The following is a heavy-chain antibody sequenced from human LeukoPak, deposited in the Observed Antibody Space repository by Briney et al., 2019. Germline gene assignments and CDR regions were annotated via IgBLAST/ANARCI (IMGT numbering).Heavy chain of an antibody. CDR2: ISAYNGNT. CDR1: GYTFTSYG. D-gene: IGHD3-9*01. V-gene: IGHV1-18*01. J-gene: IGHJ6*02. CDR3: AREGSAYDILTGYQDV. Sequence: ASVKVSCKASGYTFTSYGISWVRQAPGQGLEWMGWISAYNGNTNYAQKLQGRVTMTRDTSTSTVYMELSSLRSEDTAVYYCAREGSAYDILTGYQDVWGQGTTATVSS.